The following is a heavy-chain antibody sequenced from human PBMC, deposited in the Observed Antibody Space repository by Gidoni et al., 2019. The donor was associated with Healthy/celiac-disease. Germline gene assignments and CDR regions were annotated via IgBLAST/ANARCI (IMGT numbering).Heavy chain of an antibody. V-gene: IGHV3-21*01. CDR1: GFTFSSYS. J-gene: IGHJ6*02. Sequence: EVQLVESGGGLVKPGGSLRLSCAASGFTFSSYSMNWVRQAPGKGLAWVSSISSSSSYICDADSVKGRFTISRDNAKNSLYLQMNSLRAEDTAVYYCARDSEWLVRGYYYYGMDVWGQGTTVTVSS. CDR2: ISSSSSYI. CDR3: ARDSEWLVRGYYYYGMDV. D-gene: IGHD6-19*01.